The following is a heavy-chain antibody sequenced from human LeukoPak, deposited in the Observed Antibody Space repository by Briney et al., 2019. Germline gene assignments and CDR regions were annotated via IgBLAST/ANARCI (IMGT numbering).Heavy chain of an antibody. CDR2: ISYDGSNK. J-gene: IGHJ5*02. CDR3: AKDDDLNWFDP. Sequence: GGSLRLSCAASGFTFSSYGMHWVRQAPGKGLEWVAVISYDGSNKYYADSVKGRFTIPRDNSKNTLYLQMNSLRAEDTAVYYCAKDDDLNWFDPWGQGTLVTVSS. V-gene: IGHV3-30*18. D-gene: IGHD3-3*01. CDR1: GFTFSSYG.